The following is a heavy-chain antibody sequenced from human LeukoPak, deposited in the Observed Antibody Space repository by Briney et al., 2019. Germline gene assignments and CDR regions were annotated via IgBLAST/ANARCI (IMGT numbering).Heavy chain of an antibody. CDR3: ARDGYYYGSGSYYKVDFDY. CDR2: ISSRSSTI. CDR1: GFTFSTYA. J-gene: IGHJ4*02. Sequence: GGSLRLSCAASGFTFSTYAMSWVRQIPGKGLEWVSYISSRSSTIYYADSVKGRFTISRDNAKNSLYLQMNSLRAEDTAVYYCARDGYYYGSGSYYKVDFDYWGQGTLVTVSS. D-gene: IGHD3-10*01. V-gene: IGHV3-48*01.